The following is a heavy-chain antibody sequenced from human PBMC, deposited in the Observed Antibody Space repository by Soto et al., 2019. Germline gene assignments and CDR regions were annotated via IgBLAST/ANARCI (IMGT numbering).Heavy chain of an antibody. D-gene: IGHD1-26*01. CDR1: GGSVSSGSYY. CDR3: ARVLSGNYGAFDI. V-gene: IGHV4-61*01. Sequence: QVQLQESGPGLVKPSETLTLTCTVSGGSVSSGSYYWSWIRQPPGKGLEWIGYIYYSGSTNYNPSLNIRVTISRDTSKNPFALNLSSVPAADTAVYYCARVLSGNYGAFDIWGQGTMVTVSS. J-gene: IGHJ3*02. CDR2: IYYSGST.